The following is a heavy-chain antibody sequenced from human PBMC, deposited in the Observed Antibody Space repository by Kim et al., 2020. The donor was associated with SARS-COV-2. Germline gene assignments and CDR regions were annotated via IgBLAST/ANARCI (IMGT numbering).Heavy chain of an antibody. CDR3: ARSYSPYYYDSSGYFGY. J-gene: IGHJ4*02. D-gene: IGHD3-22*01. CDR1: GFTFSNYW. V-gene: IGHV3-7*01. Sequence: GGSLRLSCAASGFTFSNYWMSWVRQVPGKGLEWVGNIKHDGSEKYYLDSVKGRFTISRDNAKNSLYLQMNSLRAEDTAVYHCARSYSPYYYDSSGYFGYWGQESLVTVSS. CDR2: IKHDGSEK.